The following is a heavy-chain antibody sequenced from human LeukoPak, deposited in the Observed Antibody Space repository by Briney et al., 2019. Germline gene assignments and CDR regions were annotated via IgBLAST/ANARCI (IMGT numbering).Heavy chain of an antibody. J-gene: IGHJ4*02. CDR2: INHSGST. D-gene: IGHD3-22*01. Sequence: SETLSLTCAVYGGSFSGYYWSWIRQPPGKGLEWIGEINHSGSTNYNPSLKSRVTISVDTSKNQFSLKLSSVTAADTAVYYCGGGRAGSCYYFIYGGFDYWGQGTLVTVSS. CDR1: GGSFSGYY. V-gene: IGHV4-34*01. CDR3: GGGRAGSCYYFIYGGFDY.